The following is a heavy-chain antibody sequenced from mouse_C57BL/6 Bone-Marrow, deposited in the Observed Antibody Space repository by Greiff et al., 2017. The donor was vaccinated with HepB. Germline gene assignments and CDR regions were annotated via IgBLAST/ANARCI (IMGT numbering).Heavy chain of an antibody. Sequence: EVMLVESGGGLVQSGRSLRLSCATSGFTFSDFYMEWVRQAPGKGLEWIAASRNKANDYTTEYSASVKGRFIVSRDTSQSILYLQMNALRAEDTAIYYCARDADGFTGGFAYWGQGTLVTVSA. CDR3: ARDADGFTGGFAY. D-gene: IGHD2-3*01. J-gene: IGHJ3*01. CDR2: SRNKANDYTT. V-gene: IGHV7-1*01. CDR1: GFTFSDFY.